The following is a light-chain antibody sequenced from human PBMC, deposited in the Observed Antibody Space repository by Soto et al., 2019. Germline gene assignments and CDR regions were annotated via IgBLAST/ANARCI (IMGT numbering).Light chain of an antibody. CDR1: DSDVGVYDF. J-gene: IGLJ3*02. CDR3: SSYTASSTRV. V-gene: IGLV2-14*03. Sequence: QSALTQPASVSGSPGQSITISCTGSDSDVGVYDFVSWYQQHPGKAPKLMIYDVSNRPSGFSGRFSGSKSGNTASLTISGLQAEDEADYYCSSYTASSTRVFGGGTKLTVL. CDR2: DVS.